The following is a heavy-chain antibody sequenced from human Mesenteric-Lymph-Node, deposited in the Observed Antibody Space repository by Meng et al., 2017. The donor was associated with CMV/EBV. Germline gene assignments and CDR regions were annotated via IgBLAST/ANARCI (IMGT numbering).Heavy chain of an antibody. J-gene: IGHJ4*02. D-gene: IGHD6-13*01. CDR2: INVDGSRT. V-gene: IGHV3-74*01. CDR1: GFTFSNYW. CDR3: VRDYDKPAAAYGDN. Sequence: GESLKISCAASGFTFSNYWMHWVRQAPGKGLVWVSRINVDGSRTTYADSVKGRFTIARDNAKNTLYLQMNSLRDDDTAVYFCVRDYDKPAAAYGDNWGQGTLVTVSS.